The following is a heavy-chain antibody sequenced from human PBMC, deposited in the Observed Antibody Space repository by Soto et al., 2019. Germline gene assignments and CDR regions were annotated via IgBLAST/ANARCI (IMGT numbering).Heavy chain of an antibody. Sequence: PSETLSLTCTVSGGSISSYYWSWIRQPPGKGLEWIGYIYYSGSTNYNPSLKSRVTISVDTSKNQFSLKLSSVTAADTAVYYCARHEGSGWYDYWGQGTLVTVSS. CDR3: ARHEGSGWYDY. CDR1: GGSISSYY. V-gene: IGHV4-59*08. J-gene: IGHJ4*02. CDR2: IYYSGST. D-gene: IGHD6-19*01.